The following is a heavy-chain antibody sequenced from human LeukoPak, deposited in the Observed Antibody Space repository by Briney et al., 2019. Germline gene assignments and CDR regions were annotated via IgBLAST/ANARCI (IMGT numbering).Heavy chain of an antibody. J-gene: IGHJ4*02. V-gene: IGHV3-23*01. CDR3: AKDRGTVLGPYYYGSGTQGYYFDY. CDR1: GFTFSSYA. CDR2: ISGSGGST. Sequence: GGSLRLSCAASGFTFSSYAMSWVRQAPGKGLEWVSAISGSGGSTYYADSVKGRFTISRDNSKNTLYLQMNSLRAEDTAVYYCAKDRGTVLGPYYYGSGTQGYYFDYWGQGTLVTVSS. D-gene: IGHD3-10*01.